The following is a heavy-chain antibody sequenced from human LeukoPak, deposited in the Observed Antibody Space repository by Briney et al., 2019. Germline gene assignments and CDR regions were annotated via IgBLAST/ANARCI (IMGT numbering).Heavy chain of an antibody. CDR3: PKALSSWYAEDPPYYFDY. CDR2: IWYDGSKK. V-gene: IGHV3-33*06. D-gene: IGHD6-13*01. Sequence: GGSLRLSCAASGYTFSSYGMHWVRQAPGKGLEWVAVIWYDGSKKYYADSVKGRLTISRDNSKDTLYLQMNSLRAEDTAVYYCPKALSSWYAEDPPYYFDYWGQGTLVTVSS. J-gene: IGHJ4*02. CDR1: GYTFSSYG.